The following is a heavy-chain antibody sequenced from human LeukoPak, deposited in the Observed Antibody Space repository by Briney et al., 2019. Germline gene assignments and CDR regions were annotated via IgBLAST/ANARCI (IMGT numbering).Heavy chain of an antibody. J-gene: IGHJ4*02. CDR1: GGTFSSYA. D-gene: IGHD1-26*01. CDR3: ACPGGSGSLYYFDY. V-gene: IGHV1-69*05. Sequence: ASVKVSCKASGGTFSSYAISWVRQAPGRGLEWMGGIIPIFGTANYAQKFQGRVTITTDESTSTAYMELSSLRSEDTAVYYCACPGGSGSLYYFDYWGQGTLVTVSS. CDR2: IIPIFGTA.